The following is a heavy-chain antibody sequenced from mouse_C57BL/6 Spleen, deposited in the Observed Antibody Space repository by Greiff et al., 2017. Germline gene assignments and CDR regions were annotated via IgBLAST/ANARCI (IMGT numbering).Heavy chain of an antibody. CDR2: IHPNSGST. V-gene: IGHV1-64*01. D-gene: IGHD1-1*01. J-gene: IGHJ3*01. CDR3: ARDYGSSYAFAY. Sequence: QVQLKQSGAELVKPGASVKLSCKASGYTFTSYWMHWVKQRPGQGLEWIGMIHPNSGSTNYNEKFKSKATLTVDKSSSTAYMQLSSLTSEDSAVYYCARDYGSSYAFAYWGQGTLVTVSA. CDR1: GYTFTSYW.